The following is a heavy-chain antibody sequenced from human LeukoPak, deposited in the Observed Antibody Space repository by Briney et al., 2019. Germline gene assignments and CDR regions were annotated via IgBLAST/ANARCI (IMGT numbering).Heavy chain of an antibody. CDR3: ARGKGRGSSGYYLDY. Sequence: ASVKVSCKASGYTFTSYYMHWVRQAPGQGLEWMGIINPSGGSTSYAQKFQGRVTMTRDMSTSTVYMELSSLRSEGTAVYYCARGKGRGSSGYYLDYWGQGTLVTVSS. J-gene: IGHJ4*02. V-gene: IGHV1-46*01. CDR2: INPSGGST. D-gene: IGHD3-22*01. CDR1: GYTFTSYY.